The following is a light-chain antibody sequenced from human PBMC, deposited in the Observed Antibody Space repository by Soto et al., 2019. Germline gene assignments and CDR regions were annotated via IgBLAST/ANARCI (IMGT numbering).Light chain of an antibody. J-gene: IGKJ3*01. V-gene: IGKV4-1*01. CDR1: RSILSSSNNKNY. Sequence: LGERATMNCKSSRSILSSSNNKNYLAWYQQKPGQPPRLLIYWASTRQSGVPERFSGSGSGTDFTLTISSLQAEDVGVYYCQQYYSSPFTFGPGTKVDIK. CDR2: WAS. CDR3: QQYYSSPFT.